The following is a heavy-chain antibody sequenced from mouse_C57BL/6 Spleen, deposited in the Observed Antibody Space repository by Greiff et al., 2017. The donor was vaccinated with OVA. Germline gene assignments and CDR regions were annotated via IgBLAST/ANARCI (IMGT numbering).Heavy chain of an antibody. V-gene: IGHV1-53*01. D-gene: IGHD2-1*01. Sequence: QVQLQQPGTELVKPGASVKLSCKASGYTFTSSWMHWVKQRPRQGLEWIGNINPSNGGTNYNEKFKSKATLTVDKSSSTAYMQLSSLTSEDSAVYYCAREGNYLYAMDYWGQGTSVTVSS. CDR2: INPSNGGT. CDR1: GYTFTSSW. CDR3: AREGNYLYAMDY. J-gene: IGHJ4*01.